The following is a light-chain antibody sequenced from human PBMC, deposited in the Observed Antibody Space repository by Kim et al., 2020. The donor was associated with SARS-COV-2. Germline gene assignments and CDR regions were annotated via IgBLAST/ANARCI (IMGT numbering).Light chain of an antibody. Sequence: QSVLTQPPSVSGAPGQRVTISCTGSNPNIGAGYDVHWYQQRPGTAPKLVIYNYNNRPSGVPDRFSGSRSGTSASLAITGLQADDEATYYCQAYDSSLGGSVFGGGTKLTVL. J-gene: IGLJ3*02. CDR2: NYN. CDR1: NPNIGAGYD. V-gene: IGLV1-40*01. CDR3: QAYDSSLGGSV.